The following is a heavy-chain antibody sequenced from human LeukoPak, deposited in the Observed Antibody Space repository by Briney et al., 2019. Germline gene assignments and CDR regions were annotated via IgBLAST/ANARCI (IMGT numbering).Heavy chain of an antibody. CDR1: GGSISSYY. D-gene: IGHD3-10*01. CDR2: IYYSGST. Sequence: ASETLSLTCTVSGGSISSYYWSWIRQPPGKGLEWIGYIYYSGSTNYNPSLKSRVTISVDTSKNQFSLKLSSVTAADTAIYYCVREFQVRGFDPWGQGILVTVSS. J-gene: IGHJ5*02. CDR3: VREFQVRGFDP. V-gene: IGHV4-59*01.